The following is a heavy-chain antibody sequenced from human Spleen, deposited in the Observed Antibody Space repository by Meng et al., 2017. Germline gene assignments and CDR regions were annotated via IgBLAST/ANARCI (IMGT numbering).Heavy chain of an antibody. CDR3: ARDLDYGAPAW. V-gene: IGHV1-46*01. CDR2: VNPGNGGR. J-gene: IGHJ4*02. CDR1: GGSFSSYA. Sequence: ASVKVSCKASGGSFSSYAFSWVRQAPGQGLEWMGMVNPGNGGRNYAQNFQGRVTLTRDTSTSTVYMELSSLTSEDTAVYYCARDLDYGAPAWWGQGTLVTVSS. D-gene: IGHD4-17*01.